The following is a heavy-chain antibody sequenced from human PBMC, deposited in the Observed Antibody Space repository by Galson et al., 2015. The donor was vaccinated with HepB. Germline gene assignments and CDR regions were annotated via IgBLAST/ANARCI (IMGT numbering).Heavy chain of an antibody. J-gene: IGHJ4*02. D-gene: IGHD6-19*01. CDR1: GFTVSRNY. CDR2: IRSKANNHAT. CDR3: SRMGDFSGYSSR. Sequence: SLRLSCAASGFTVSRNYMSWVRQASGKGPEWVGRIRSKANNHATSYVPSLKGRFTISRDDSKNMAYLHMKSLKTEDTAVYYCSRMGDFSGYSSRWGQGTLVTVSS. V-gene: IGHV3-73*01.